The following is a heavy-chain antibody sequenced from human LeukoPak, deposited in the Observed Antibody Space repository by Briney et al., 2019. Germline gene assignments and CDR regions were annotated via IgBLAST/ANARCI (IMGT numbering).Heavy chain of an antibody. Sequence: GGSLRLSCAASGFTFNTYAMHWVRQAPGKGLEFVSGISSNGDTTDYAKSVKGRFSISRDNSKNTLYLQMGSLTADDMAVYYCARSWGVGGTNEIDYWGQGALVTVSS. J-gene: IGHJ4*02. CDR3: ARSWGVGGTNEIDY. CDR2: ISSNGDTT. V-gene: IGHV3-64*01. D-gene: IGHD3-16*01. CDR1: GFTFNTYA.